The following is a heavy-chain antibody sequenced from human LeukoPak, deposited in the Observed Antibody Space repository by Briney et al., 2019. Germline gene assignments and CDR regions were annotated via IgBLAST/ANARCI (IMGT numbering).Heavy chain of an antibody. J-gene: IGHJ2*01. Sequence: SETLSLTCAVYGGSFSGYYWSWIRQPPGKGLEWIGEINHSGSTNYNPSLKSRVTISVDTSKNQFSLKLSSVTAADTAVYYCARAARQGFTMIVVPFFYFDLWGRGTLVTVSS. CDR1: GGSFSGYY. CDR3: ARAARQGFTMIVVPFFYFDL. V-gene: IGHV4-34*01. D-gene: IGHD3-22*01. CDR2: INHSGST.